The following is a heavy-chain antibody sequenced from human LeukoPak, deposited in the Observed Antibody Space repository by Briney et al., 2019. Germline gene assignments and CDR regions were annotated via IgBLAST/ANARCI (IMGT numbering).Heavy chain of an antibody. CDR2: IKQDGSEK. D-gene: IGHD5-24*01. CDR3: ARQGGDGYKVKINWFDP. J-gene: IGHJ5*02. V-gene: IGHV3-7*01. Sequence: SGGSLRLSCAASGFTFSSYWMSWVRQAPGKGLEWVANIKQDGSEKYYVDSVKGLFTISRDNAKNSLYLQMNSLRAEDTAVYYCARQGGDGYKVKINWFDPWGQGTLVTVSS. CDR1: GFTFSSYW.